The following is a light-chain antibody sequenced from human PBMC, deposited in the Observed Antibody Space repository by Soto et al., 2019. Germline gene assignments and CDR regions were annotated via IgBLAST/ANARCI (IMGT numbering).Light chain of an antibody. J-gene: IGKJ4*01. V-gene: IGKV3D-20*02. CDR1: QSVSSSY. CDR3: QHRANWPLT. Sequence: EIVLTQSPGTLSLSPGERATLSCRASQSVSSSYLAWYQQKPGQSPRLLIYGVYSRATGTPDRFSGSGSGTDFTLTISSLEPEDFAIYYCQHRANWPLTFGGGTKVDIK. CDR2: GVY.